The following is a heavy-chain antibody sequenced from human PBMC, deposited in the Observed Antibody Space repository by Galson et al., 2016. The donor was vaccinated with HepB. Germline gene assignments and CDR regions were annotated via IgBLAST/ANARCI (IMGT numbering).Heavy chain of an antibody. CDR3: AREDYLSYYFDY. CDR1: TFSITTGYY. J-gene: IGHJ4*02. V-gene: IGHV4-38-2*02. Sequence: ETLSLTCSVSTFSITTGYYWGWIRQPPGKGLEWIGSIYHSGSGDYNVSLNSRVTISVDTSKNQFSLKVTSVTAADTAVYFCAREDYLSYYFDYWGQGILVTVSS. CDR2: IYHSGSG. D-gene: IGHD4-11*01.